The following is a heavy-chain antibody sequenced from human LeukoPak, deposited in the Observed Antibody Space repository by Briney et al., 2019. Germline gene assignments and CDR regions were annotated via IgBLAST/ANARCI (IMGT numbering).Heavy chain of an antibody. D-gene: IGHD2-21*02. CDR1: GVSFDVYY. CDR3: TRMTAGHDY. Sequence: SETLSLTCAVSGVSFDVYYWSWVRQTPGKGLEWIGEINHSGYTNDSPSLKSRVTLSIDTSRKQFSLNLRSVTVADTGIYYCTRMTAGHDYWGQGTLVTVSS. J-gene: IGHJ4*02. CDR2: INHSGYT. V-gene: IGHV4-34*01.